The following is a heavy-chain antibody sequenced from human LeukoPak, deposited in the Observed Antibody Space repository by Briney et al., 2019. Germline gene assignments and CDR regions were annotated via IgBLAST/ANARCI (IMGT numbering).Heavy chain of an antibody. CDR2: IIPIFGTA. CDR1: GYTFTSYG. CDR3: AVAHEYYYDSSGYWTLGY. D-gene: IGHD3-22*01. V-gene: IGHV1-69*13. Sequence: GASVKVSCKASGYTFTSYGISWVRQAPGQGLEWMGGIIPIFGTANYAQKFQGRVTITADESTSTAYMELSSLRSEDTAVYYCAVAHEYYYDSSGYWTLGYWGQGTLVTVSS. J-gene: IGHJ4*02.